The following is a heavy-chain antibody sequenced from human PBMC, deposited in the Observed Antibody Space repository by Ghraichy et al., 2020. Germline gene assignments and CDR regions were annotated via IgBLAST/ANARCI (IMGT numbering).Heavy chain of an antibody. D-gene: IGHD5-18*01. CDR3: ARESWIQLWLQDYYYGMDV. V-gene: IGHV3-7*03. J-gene: IGHJ6*02. CDR1: GFTFSSYW. Sequence: LSLTCAASGFTFSSYWMSWVRQAPGKGLEWVANIKQDGSEKYYVDSVKGRFTISRDNAKNSLYLQMNSLRAEDTAVYYCARESWIQLWLQDYYYGMDVWGQGTTVTVSS. CDR2: IKQDGSEK.